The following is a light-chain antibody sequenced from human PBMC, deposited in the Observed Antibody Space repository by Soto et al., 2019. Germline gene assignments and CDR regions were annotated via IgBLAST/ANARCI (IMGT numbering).Light chain of an antibody. Sequence: NVLTQSPGTLSLSPGERATLSCRASQSLSGNYLAWYQQKPGQAPRVLIYRASIRATGISDRFSGSGSGTDFTLTISRLEPEDFAVYYWQHYGASPWTFGQGTKVDIK. V-gene: IGKV3-20*01. CDR3: QHYGASPWT. J-gene: IGKJ1*01. CDR2: RAS. CDR1: QSLSGNY.